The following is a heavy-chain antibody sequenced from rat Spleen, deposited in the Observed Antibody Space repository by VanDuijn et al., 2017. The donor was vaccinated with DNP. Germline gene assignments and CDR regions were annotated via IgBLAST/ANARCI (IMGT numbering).Heavy chain of an antibody. Sequence: VQLKESGPGLVQPSQTLSLTCTVSGFSLTKDGVSWVRQPPGKGLEWVTTIHSDGSSTYYRDSVKGRFTIARVNAKSNLYLQKDSLRSEDTATYYCETGGTGAMDAWGQGTSVTVSS. CDR1: GFSLTKDG. CDR2: IHSDGSST. J-gene: IGHJ4*01. D-gene: IGHD5-1*01. CDR3: ETGGTGAMDA. V-gene: IGHV5-29*01.